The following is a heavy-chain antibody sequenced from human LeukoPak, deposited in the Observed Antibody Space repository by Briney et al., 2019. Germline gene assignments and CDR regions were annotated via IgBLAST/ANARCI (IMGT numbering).Heavy chain of an antibody. CDR2: INCNSGRT. CDR1: GYTFTDYY. Sequence: ASVKVSCKASGYTFTDYYLHWVRQAPGQGLEWMGWINCNSGRTHYIQDFQGRVTMTRDTSISTAYMEVSRLRSDDTAVYYCARGGKYGCSGGSCYADSWGQGTLVTVSS. CDR3: ARGGKYGCSGGSCYADS. J-gene: IGHJ5*01. V-gene: IGHV1-2*02. D-gene: IGHD2-15*01.